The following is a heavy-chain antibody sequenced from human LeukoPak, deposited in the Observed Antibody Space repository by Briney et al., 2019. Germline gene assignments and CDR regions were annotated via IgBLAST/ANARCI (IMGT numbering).Heavy chain of an antibody. Sequence: ASVKVSCKASGYTFTSYGISWVRQAPGQGLEWMGWICAYNGNTNYAQKFQGRVTMTTDTSTSTAYMELRSLRSDDTAVYYCARLTYYSSSLDYWGQGTLVTVSS. CDR3: ARLTYYSSSLDY. J-gene: IGHJ4*02. D-gene: IGHD6-13*01. CDR2: ICAYNGNT. CDR1: GYTFTSYG. V-gene: IGHV1-18*01.